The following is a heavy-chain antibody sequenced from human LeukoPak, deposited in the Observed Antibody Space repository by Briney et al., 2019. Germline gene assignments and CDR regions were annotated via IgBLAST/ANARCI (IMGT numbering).Heavy chain of an antibody. CDR3: ASPWEEFFDK. J-gene: IGHJ4*02. CDR2: ISSGGSAK. D-gene: IGHD1-26*01. Sequence: PGGSLRLSCAASGFTFSSYEMNWVRQTPGKGLQWISYISSGGSAKYYADAVKGRFTIYRDNTKKSVYLQMNSLRAEDTAVYYCASPWEEFFDKWGQGTLVTVSS. V-gene: IGHV3-48*03. CDR1: GFTFSSYE.